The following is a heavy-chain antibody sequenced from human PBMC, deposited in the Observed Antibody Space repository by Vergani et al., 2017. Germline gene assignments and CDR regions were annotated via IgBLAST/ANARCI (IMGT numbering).Heavy chain of an antibody. CDR3: AREGHLVGRDLDY. J-gene: IGHJ4*02. CDR1: GFKLDEYW. V-gene: IGHV3-7*01. CDR2: MKEDGADK. D-gene: IGHD1-26*01. Sequence: EVHLVESGGGLVQPGGSLRLSCVGSGFKLDEYWMSWVRQAPGKGLEWVADMKEDGADKKYVDSVKGRFTISRDNAKNSLFLQMNSLRAEDTAVYFCAREGHLVGRDLDYWGQGTLVTVSS.